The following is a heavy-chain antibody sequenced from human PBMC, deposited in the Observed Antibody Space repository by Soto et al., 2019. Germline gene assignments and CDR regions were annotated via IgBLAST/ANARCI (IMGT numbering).Heavy chain of an antibody. D-gene: IGHD6-13*01. CDR3: NVAAAGTGTKVYYFDY. CDR1: GGSISIGGYY. CDR2: IYYSGST. V-gene: IGHV4-31*03. J-gene: IGHJ4*02. Sequence: PSETLSLTCTVSGGSISIGGYYLSWIRQHPGKGLEWIGYIYYSGSTYYNPSLKSRVTISVDTSKNQFSLKLSSVTAADTAVYYCNVAAAGTGTKVYYFDYWGQGTLVTVSS.